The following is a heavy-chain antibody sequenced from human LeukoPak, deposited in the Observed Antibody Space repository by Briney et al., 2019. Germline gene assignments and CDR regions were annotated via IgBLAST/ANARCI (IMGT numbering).Heavy chain of an antibody. D-gene: IGHD1-1*01. CDR3: AREGVDWNHSVYYFDY. V-gene: IGHV1-2*02. CDR1: GYTFTHYG. Sequence: GASVKVSCKASGYTFTHYGITWVRQAPGQGLEWMGWINPNSGGTNYARKFQGRVTMTRDTSISTAYMELSRLRSDDTAVYYCAREGVDWNHSVYYFDYWGQGTLVTASS. J-gene: IGHJ4*02. CDR2: INPNSGGT.